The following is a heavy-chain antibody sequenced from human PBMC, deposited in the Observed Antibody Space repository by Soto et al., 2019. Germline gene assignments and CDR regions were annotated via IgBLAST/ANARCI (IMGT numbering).Heavy chain of an antibody. J-gene: IGHJ4*02. D-gene: IGHD3-10*02. CDR3: AKETQNYVSSSLDF. Sequence: GGSLRLSCAASGFTFSSYAMQWVRQAPGKGLEWIAVISHDGSLRLYADSVKGRFTISRDSPKNTLDLQMNSLRTDDTAVYYCAKETQNYVSSSLDFWGRGTLVTVSS. CDR1: GFTFSSYA. V-gene: IGHV3-30*18. CDR2: ISHDGSLR.